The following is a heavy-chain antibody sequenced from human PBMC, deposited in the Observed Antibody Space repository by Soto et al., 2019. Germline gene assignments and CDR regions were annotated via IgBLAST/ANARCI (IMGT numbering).Heavy chain of an antibody. V-gene: IGHV1-18*01. CDR3: ARDRFTGTSCYWKYFDN. CDR1: GYSFTSYG. CDR2: ISGYNSDT. Sequence: QVQLVQSGAEVKKPGASVKVSCKASGYSFTSYGISWVRQAPGQGLEWMGWISGYNSDTKYDQKFQGRVTMTTDTSTSKVNMALRTVRSDVTAVYYCARDRFTGTSCYWKYFDNWGHGNLVTVSS. D-gene: IGHD2-2*01. J-gene: IGHJ4*01.